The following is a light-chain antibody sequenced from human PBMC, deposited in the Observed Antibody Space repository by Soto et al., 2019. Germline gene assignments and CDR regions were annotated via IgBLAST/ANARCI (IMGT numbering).Light chain of an antibody. V-gene: IGLV2-8*01. CDR2: EVS. CDR1: SSDVGGYSY. CDR3: SSYARNRDVL. Sequence: QSALTQPPSASGSPGQSVAISCTGTSSDVGGYSYVSWYQQHPGKAPKLMIYEVSKRPSGVPDCFSGSKSGNTASLTVSGLQAEDEADYYCSSYARNRDVLFGGGTKVTVL. J-gene: IGLJ2*01.